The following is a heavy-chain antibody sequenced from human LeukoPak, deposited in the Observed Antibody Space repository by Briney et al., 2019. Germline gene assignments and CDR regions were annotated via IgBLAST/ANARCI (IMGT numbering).Heavy chain of an antibody. J-gene: IGHJ4*02. CDR1: GHDFKRYS. V-gene: IGHV3-48*02. D-gene: IGHD3-10*01. CDR2: TTGSSSSI. Sequence: GGPLRLSCGGSGHDFKRYSMNWVPQAPGKGLEWISYTTGSSSSIFYAASVRGRSTISRDNAMHSMYLQMNSLRDEDTAVYYCTRGGSYFEKWGQGSLVTVTS. CDR3: TRGGSYFEK.